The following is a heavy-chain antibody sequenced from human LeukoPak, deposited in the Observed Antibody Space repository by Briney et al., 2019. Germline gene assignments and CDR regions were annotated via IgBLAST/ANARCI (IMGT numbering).Heavy chain of an antibody. D-gene: IGHD6-13*01. CDR3: AKVCKQLVDNHAFDI. CDR1: GFTFSSYG. J-gene: IGHJ3*02. CDR2: IRYDGSNK. V-gene: IGHV3-30*02. Sequence: GGSLRLSCAASGFTFSSYGMHWVRQAPGKGLEWVAFIRYDGSNKYYADSVKGRFTISRDNSKNTLYLQMNSLRAEDTAVYYCAKVCKQLVDNHAFDIWGQGTMVTVSS.